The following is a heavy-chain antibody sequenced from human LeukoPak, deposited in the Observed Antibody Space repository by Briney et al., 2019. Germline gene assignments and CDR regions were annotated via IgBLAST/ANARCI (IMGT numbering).Heavy chain of an antibody. V-gene: IGHV4-59*12. CDR2: IYDSGST. D-gene: IGHD2-15*01. Sequence: PSETLSLTCTVSGGSISSYYWSWIRQPPGKGLEWIGYIYDSGSTNYNPSLKSRVTISVDTSKNQFSLKLSSVTAADTAVYYCARERRYCSGGSCYDFDYWGQGTLVTVSS. J-gene: IGHJ4*02. CDR1: GGSISSYY. CDR3: ARERRYCSGGSCYDFDY.